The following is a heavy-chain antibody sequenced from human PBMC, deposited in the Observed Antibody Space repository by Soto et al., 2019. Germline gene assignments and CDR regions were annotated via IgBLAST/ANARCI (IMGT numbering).Heavy chain of an antibody. Sequence: QVHLVQSGAEVKKPGASVKVSCKASGYTFTSYGITWVRQAPGQGLEWMGWISAHNGNTDYAQKLQGGVIVTRDTSTSTAYMELRRLRSDDTAVYYCARGRYGDYWGQGALVTVSS. CDR1: GYTFTSYG. J-gene: IGHJ4*02. CDR3: ARGRYGDY. D-gene: IGHD1-1*01. V-gene: IGHV1-18*01. CDR2: ISAHNGNT.